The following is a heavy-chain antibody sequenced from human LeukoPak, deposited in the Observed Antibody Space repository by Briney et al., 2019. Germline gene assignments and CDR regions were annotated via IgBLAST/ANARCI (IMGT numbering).Heavy chain of an antibody. D-gene: IGHD3-22*01. CDR1: GGSISSYY. V-gene: IGHV4-59*01. CDR3: ARGNSSYDSSGYPTYYFDY. Sequence: PSETLSLTCTVSGGSISSYYWSWIRQPPGKGLEWIGYIYYSGSTNYNPSLKSRVTISVDTSKNQFSLKLSSVTAAGPAVYYCARGNSSYDSSGYPTYYFDYWAREPWSPSPQ. CDR2: IYYSGST. J-gene: IGHJ4*02.